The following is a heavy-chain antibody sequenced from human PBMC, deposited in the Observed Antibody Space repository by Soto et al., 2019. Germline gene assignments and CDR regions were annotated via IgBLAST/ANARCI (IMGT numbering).Heavy chain of an antibody. V-gene: IGHV3-33*01. J-gene: IGHJ4*02. CDR3: ARDCAGYSIGWYQRGGFDY. Sequence: QVQLVESGGGVVQPGRSLRLSCAASGFPFSSYCMHWFLQSPGKGLEWVAVIWCDGSKKYYADFVKGRFTISGDNSKNTLYMKMNSLRGEDTAVYYCARDCAGYSIGWYQRGGFDYWGQGSLVTVSS. D-gene: IGHD6-19*01. CDR1: GFPFSSYC. CDR2: IWCDGSKK.